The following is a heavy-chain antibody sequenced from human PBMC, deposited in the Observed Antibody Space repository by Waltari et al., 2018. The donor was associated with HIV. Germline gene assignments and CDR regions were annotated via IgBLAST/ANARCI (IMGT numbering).Heavy chain of an antibody. CDR2: IYTSGST. D-gene: IGHD3-22*01. J-gene: IGHJ6*02. CDR3: ARDYYDSSGYYWDYYYGMDV. CDR1: GGSISSGSYY. V-gene: IGHV4-61*02. Sequence: QVQLQESGPGLVKPSQTLSLTCTVSGGSISSGSYYWSWIRQPAGKGLEWIGRIYTSGSTNYHPSLKSRVTISVDTSKNQFSLKLSSVTAADTAVYYCARDYYDSSGYYWDYYYGMDVWGQGTTVTVSS.